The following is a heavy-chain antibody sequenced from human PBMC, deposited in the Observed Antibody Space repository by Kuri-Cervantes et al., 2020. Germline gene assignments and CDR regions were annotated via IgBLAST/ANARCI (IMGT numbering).Heavy chain of an antibody. D-gene: IGHD6-19*01. Sequence: GGSLRLSCAASGFTFSGYSMNWVRRAPGKGLEWVSYISSGSSTIYQADSVQGRFTISGDNAKNSLYLQMNSLRDEDTAVYYCARGFSSGRGAFDYWGQGTLVTVSS. CDR1: GFTFSGYS. CDR2: ISSGSSTI. J-gene: IGHJ4*02. CDR3: ARGFSSGRGAFDY. V-gene: IGHV3-48*02.